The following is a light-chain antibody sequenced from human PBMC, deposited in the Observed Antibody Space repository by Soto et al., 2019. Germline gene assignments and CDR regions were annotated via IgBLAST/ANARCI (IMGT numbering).Light chain of an antibody. CDR1: RNVNNF. V-gene: IGKV1-39*01. J-gene: IGKJ4*01. CDR3: QQSYSTPPT. CDR2: TTS. Sequence: DIQMTQSPSSLSASVGDRVTITCRASRNVNNFLNWYQQKPGKAPDLLIYTTSSLQSGVPSRFSGSGSGTDFTLTISSLQPEDFATYYCQQSYSTPPTFGGGTNVEIK.